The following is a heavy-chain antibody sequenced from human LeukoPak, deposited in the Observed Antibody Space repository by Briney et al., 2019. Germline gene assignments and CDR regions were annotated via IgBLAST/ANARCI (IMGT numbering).Heavy chain of an antibody. CDR2: IYYSGST. CDR1: GFTFSNAW. D-gene: IGHD3/OR15-3a*01. J-gene: IGHJ4*02. V-gene: IGHV4-39*01. Sequence: TGGSLRLSCAASGFTFSNAWMNWIRQPPGKGLEWIGSIYYSGSTYYNPSLKSRVTISVDTSKNQFSLKLRSVTAADTAVYYCARHFGTWGQGTLVTVSS. CDR3: ARHFGT.